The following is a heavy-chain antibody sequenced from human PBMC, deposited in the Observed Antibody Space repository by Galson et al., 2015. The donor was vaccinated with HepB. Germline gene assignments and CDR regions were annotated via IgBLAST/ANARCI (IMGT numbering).Heavy chain of an antibody. D-gene: IGHD6-13*01. V-gene: IGHV1-69*13. CDR3: ARDYSIFGVAAAGTFDWFDP. J-gene: IGHJ5*02. CDR1: GGTFSSYA. Sequence: SVKVSCKASGGTFSSYAISWVRQAPGQGLEWMGGIIPIFGTANYAQKFQGRVTITADESTSTAYMELSSLRSEDTAVYYCARDYSIFGVAAAGTFDWFDPWGQGTLVTVSS. CDR2: IIPIFGTA.